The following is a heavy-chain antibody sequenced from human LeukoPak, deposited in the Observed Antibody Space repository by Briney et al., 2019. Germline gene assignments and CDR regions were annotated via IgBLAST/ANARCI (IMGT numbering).Heavy chain of an antibody. CDR2: IWYDGSNK. D-gene: IGHD2-2*01. Sequence: GGSLRLSCAASGFTFSSYGTHWVRQAPGKGLEWVAVIWYDGSNKYYADSVKGRFTISRDNSKNTLYLQMNSLRAEDTAVYYCARDKAVPAAGYYYGMDVWGKGTTVTVSS. CDR1: GFTFSSYG. CDR3: ARDKAVPAAGYYYGMDV. V-gene: IGHV3-33*01. J-gene: IGHJ6*04.